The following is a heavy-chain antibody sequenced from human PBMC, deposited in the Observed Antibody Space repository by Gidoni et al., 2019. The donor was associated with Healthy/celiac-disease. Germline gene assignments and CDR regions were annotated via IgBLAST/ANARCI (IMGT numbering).Heavy chain of an antibody. Sequence: EVQLVESGGGLVQPGGSLRLSCAASGFTFSSYWMSWVRQAPGKGLEWVANIKQDGSEKYYVDSVKGRFTISRDNAKNSLYLQMNSLRAEDTAVYYCARDRDDYYDSSGYPPPAYFDYWGQGTLVTVSS. V-gene: IGHV3-7*03. CDR2: IKQDGSEK. CDR1: GFTFSSYW. D-gene: IGHD3-22*01. J-gene: IGHJ4*02. CDR3: ARDRDDYYDSSGYPPPAYFDY.